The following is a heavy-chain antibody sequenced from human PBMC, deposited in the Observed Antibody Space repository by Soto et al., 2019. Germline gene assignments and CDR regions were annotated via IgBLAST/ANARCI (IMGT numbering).Heavy chain of an antibody. V-gene: IGHV4-39*01. CDR2: IYYSGST. CDR1: GGSISSSSYY. Sequence: QLQLQESGPGLVKPSETLSLTCTVSGGSISSSSYYWGWIRQPPGKGLEWIGSIYYSGSTYYNPSLKSRVTISVDTSKNQFSLKLSSVTAADTAVYYCARQLVGKIRFLEWLTLDGRGWFDPWGQGTLVTVSS. D-gene: IGHD3-3*01. CDR3: ARQLVGKIRFLEWLTLDGRGWFDP. J-gene: IGHJ5*02.